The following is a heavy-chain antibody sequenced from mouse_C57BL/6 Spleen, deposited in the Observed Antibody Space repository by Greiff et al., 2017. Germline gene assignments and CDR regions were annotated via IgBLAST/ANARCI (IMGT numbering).Heavy chain of an antibody. CDR3: ARGVGLYAMDY. D-gene: IGHD1-1*02. CDR1: GYAFSSSW. Sequence: VQLQQSGPELVKPGASVKISCKASGYAFSSSWMNWVKQRPGKGLEWIGRIYPGDGDTNYNGKFKGKATLTADKSSSTAYMQLSSLTSEDSAVYFCARGVGLYAMDYWGQGTSVTVSS. CDR2: IYPGDGDT. V-gene: IGHV1-82*01. J-gene: IGHJ4*01.